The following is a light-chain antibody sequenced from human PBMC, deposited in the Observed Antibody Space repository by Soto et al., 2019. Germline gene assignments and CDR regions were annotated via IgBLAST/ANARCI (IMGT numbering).Light chain of an antibody. CDR1: NIGSKH. CDR2: DSY. CDR3: QVWESEIDYV. J-gene: IGLJ1*01. V-gene: IGLV3-21*02. Sequence: TQPPSVSVTPAQTAAIPCWGNNIGSKHVQWYQQKPGQAPLLVIDDSYDRPSGTPERFSASDSGNTATLTISRVEIGDEADYYCQVWESEIDYVFGTGTKVTV.